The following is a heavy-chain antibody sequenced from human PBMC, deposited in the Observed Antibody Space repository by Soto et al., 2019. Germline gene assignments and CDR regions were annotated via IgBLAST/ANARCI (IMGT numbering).Heavy chain of an antibody. CDR2: INHSGST. D-gene: IGHD2-15*01. CDR3: ARLTVVNRPYYYYGMDV. Sequence: SETLSLTCAVYGGSFIGYYWSWILQPPGKGLEWIGEINHSGSTNYNPSLKSRVTISVDTSKNQFSLKLSSVTAADTAVYYCARLTVVNRPYYYYGMDVWGQGTTVTVS. CDR1: GGSFIGYY. J-gene: IGHJ6*02. V-gene: IGHV4-34*01.